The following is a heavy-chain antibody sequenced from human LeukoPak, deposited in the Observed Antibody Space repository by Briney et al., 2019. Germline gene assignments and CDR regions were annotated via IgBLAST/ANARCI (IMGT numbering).Heavy chain of an antibody. V-gene: IGHV1-2*02. CDR2: IDPYTGNT. CDR1: GYSFVGYY. D-gene: IGHD5-12*01. J-gene: IGHJ1*01. CDR3: AREYSASEH. Sequence: GASVKVSCKASGYSFVGYYLHWVRQAPGQGLEWMSWIDPYTGNTHYAQKFQGRLTVTRDTSINITYMELSWLTSDDTAMYYCAREYSASEHWGQGTLVTVSS.